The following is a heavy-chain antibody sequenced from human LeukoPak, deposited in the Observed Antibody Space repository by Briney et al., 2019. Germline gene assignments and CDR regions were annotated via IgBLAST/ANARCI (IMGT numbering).Heavy chain of an antibody. CDR2: ISGSGGST. V-gene: IGHV3-23*01. J-gene: IGHJ5*02. CDR1: GCTFSSDA. CDR3: ATSGGVVIRWFDP. Sequence: PGGSLRLSCAASGCTFSSDATSWVRQAPGKGLEWVSAISGSGGSTYYADSVKGRFTISRDNSKNTLYLQMNSRRAEDTVVYYCATSGGVVIRWFDPWGQGTLVTVSS. D-gene: IGHD3-10*01.